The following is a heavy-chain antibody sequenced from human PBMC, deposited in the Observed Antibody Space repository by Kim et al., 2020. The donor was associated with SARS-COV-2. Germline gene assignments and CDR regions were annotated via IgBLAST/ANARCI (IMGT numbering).Heavy chain of an antibody. CDR2: FDPEDGET. J-gene: IGHJ6*02. Sequence: ASVKVSCKVSGYTLTELSMHWVRQAPGKGLEWMGGFDPEDGETIYAQKFQGRVTMTEDTSTDTAYMELSSLRSEDTAVYYCATPGGAVAPRGADYYYYYGMDVWGQGTTVTVSS. V-gene: IGHV1-24*01. CDR1: GYTLTELS. CDR3: ATPGGAVAPRGADYYYYYGMDV. D-gene: IGHD6-19*01.